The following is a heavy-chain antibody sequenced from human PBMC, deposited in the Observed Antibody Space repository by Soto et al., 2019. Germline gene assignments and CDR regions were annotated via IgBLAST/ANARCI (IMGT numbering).Heavy chain of an antibody. CDR1: GGSVSNKTYY. Sequence: PSETLSLTCSVSGGSVSNKTYYWIWIRHPPGKRLEWIGYVYYSGTTNYNPSLKSRVTISVDLPKNQFSLRLSSVTTADTALYYCARTTAVPNTLRSRYFFDYWGQGTLVTVSS. J-gene: IGHJ4*02. V-gene: IGHV4-61*01. CDR3: ARTTAVPNTLRSRYFFDY. CDR2: VYYSGTT. D-gene: IGHD4-17*01.